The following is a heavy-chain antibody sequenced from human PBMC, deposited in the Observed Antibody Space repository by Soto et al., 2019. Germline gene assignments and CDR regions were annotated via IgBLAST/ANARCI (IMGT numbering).Heavy chain of an antibody. V-gene: IGHV4-4*03. CDR2: LSGGDDR. Sequence: QGRRQESGPGLGKPPETLSPPCTVSGAPITTTRWWPWVRLPPGKGLEWIGELSGGDDRSSNPSLEGRFTMSLDKSNNHFSLKLTSVTAADTAIYYCATQTISYTWGVWGRGTSVTVSS. CDR1: GAPITTTRW. D-gene: IGHD3-16*01. J-gene: IGHJ6*02. CDR3: ATQTISYTWGV.